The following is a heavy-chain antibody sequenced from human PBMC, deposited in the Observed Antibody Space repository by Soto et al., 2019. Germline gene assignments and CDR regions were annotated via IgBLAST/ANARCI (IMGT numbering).Heavy chain of an antibody. CDR2: INPKSGDT. CDR1: GYIFSGHV. Sequence: QVQLVQSGAEVKKPGASVKISCRASGYIFSGHVIHWMRQAPGQGLEWMGWINPKSGDTGYAQKFQGRVTITADTSTYTVYMELSGLRSGDTAVYYCARGGYSSTWSNLLDRSGLDVWGQGTTVTVSS. CDR3: ARGGYSSTWSNLLDRSGLDV. J-gene: IGHJ6*02. D-gene: IGHD6-13*01. V-gene: IGHV1-2*02.